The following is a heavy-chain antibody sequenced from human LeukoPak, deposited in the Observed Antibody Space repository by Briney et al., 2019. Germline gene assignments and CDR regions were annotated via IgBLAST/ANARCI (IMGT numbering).Heavy chain of an antibody. Sequence: SETLSLTCTVSGGSISSSTYYWGWIRQPPGKGLEWIGSFFYSGSTNYNPSLKSRVTISVDTSKNQFSLKLTSVTAADTAVYYCARSHDYSTSLAFDVWGQGTMVTVSS. V-gene: IGHV4-39*07. D-gene: IGHD4-11*01. CDR1: GGSISSSTYY. CDR3: ARSHDYSTSLAFDV. CDR2: FFYSGST. J-gene: IGHJ3*01.